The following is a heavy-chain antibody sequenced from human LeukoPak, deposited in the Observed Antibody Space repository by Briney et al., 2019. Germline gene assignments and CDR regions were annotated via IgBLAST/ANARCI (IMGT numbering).Heavy chain of an antibody. J-gene: IGHJ4*02. D-gene: IGHD6-13*01. CDR1: GYTFTSYH. CDR3: ARDQGSLTRSWYTGY. V-gene: IGHV1-2*06. Sequence: ASVKVSCKASGYTFTSYHIHWVRQAPGQGLEWMGRINPYSGDTNFAQKFQGRVTMTRDTSITTAYMDLSSLTPDDTAVYFCARDQGSLTRSWYTGYWGQGTQVTVSS. CDR2: INPYSGDT.